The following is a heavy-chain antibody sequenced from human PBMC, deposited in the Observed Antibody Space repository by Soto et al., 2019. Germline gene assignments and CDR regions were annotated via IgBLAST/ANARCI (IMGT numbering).Heavy chain of an antibody. CDR2: ISSSSSYI. CDR1: GFTLSSYS. Sequence: LRLSCAASGFTLSSYSMNWFRQARGKGLEWVSSISSSSSYIYYADSVKSRFTISRDNAKNSLYMQMNSLRAEDTAVYYCARATQRRWKVIQLWSTWGKGTRSTVSS. D-gene: IGHD5-18*01. CDR3: ARATQRRWKVIQLWST. J-gene: IGHJ5*02. V-gene: IGHV3-21*01.